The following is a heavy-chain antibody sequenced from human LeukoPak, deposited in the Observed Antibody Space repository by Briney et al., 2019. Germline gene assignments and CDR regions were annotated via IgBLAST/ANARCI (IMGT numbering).Heavy chain of an antibody. CDR3: AKDQTRFLEWLLPGY. CDR1: GFTFSSCA. CDR2: ILYDGGNA. V-gene: IGHV3-30*02. D-gene: IGHD3-3*01. J-gene: IGHJ4*02. Sequence: GGSLRLSCAASGFTFSSCAMHWVRQAPGKGLEWVALILYDGGNAYYADSVKGRFTISRDNSKNTLYLQMNSLKPEDTAVYYCAKDQTRFLEWLLPGYWGQGTLVTVSS.